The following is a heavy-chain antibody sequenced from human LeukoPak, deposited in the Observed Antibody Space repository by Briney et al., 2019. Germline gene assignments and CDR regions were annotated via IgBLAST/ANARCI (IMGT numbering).Heavy chain of an antibody. CDR2: INPNSGGT. Sequence: ASVKVSCKASGYTFTGYYMHWVRQAPGQGLEWMGRINPNSGGTNYAQKFQGRVTMTRDTSISTAYMELSRLRSDDTAVYYCASFRDIVVVPAAIESFDIWGQGRMVTVSS. D-gene: IGHD2-2*01. CDR3: ASFRDIVVVPAAIESFDI. J-gene: IGHJ3*02. CDR1: GYTFTGYY. V-gene: IGHV1-2*06.